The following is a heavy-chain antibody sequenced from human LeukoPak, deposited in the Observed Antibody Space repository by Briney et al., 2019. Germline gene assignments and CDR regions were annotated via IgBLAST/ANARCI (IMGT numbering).Heavy chain of an antibody. V-gene: IGHV4-4*07. CDR2: MYISDSI. CDR1: GASISSYY. CDR3: ARHTYYYDSVGYYPLDY. Sequence: PSETLSLTCTVSGASISSYYWSWIRQPAGKGLEWIGRMYISDSINYNPSLKSRVTMSGDTSKNQLSLKLRSVTAADTAVYYCARHTYYYDSVGYYPLDYWGQGILVTVSS. J-gene: IGHJ4*02. D-gene: IGHD3-22*01.